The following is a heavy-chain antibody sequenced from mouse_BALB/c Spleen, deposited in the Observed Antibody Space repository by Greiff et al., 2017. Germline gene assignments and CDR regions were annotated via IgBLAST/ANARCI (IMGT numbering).Heavy chain of an antibody. J-gene: IGHJ1*01. Sequence: VQLKESGPGLVKPSQSLSLTCTVTGYSITSDYAWNWIRQFPGNKLEWMGYISYSGSTSYNPSLKSRISITRDTSKNQFFLQLNSVTTEDTATYYCASNYYGSSYRYWYFDVWGAGTTVTVSS. D-gene: IGHD1-1*01. CDR1: GYSITSDYA. CDR2: ISYSGST. V-gene: IGHV3-2*02. CDR3: ASNYYGSSYRYWYFDV.